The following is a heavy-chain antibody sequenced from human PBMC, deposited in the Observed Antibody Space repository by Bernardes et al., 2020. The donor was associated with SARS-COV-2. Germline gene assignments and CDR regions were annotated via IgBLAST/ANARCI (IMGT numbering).Heavy chain of an antibody. CDR3: ARTLAGSYDPVLD. CDR1: GVSVSKSGYY. J-gene: IGHJ4*02. CDR2: ISYNGIT. D-gene: IGHD3-3*01. Sequence: SEPLSLTCTVSGVSVSKSGYYWGWLRQPPGKGLEWIGSISYNGITDYSPSLTSRVTISMDTSQNQISLRLTSVPAADTAVYYCARTLAGSYDPVLDGGQGTLVTVSS. V-gene: IGHV4-39*01.